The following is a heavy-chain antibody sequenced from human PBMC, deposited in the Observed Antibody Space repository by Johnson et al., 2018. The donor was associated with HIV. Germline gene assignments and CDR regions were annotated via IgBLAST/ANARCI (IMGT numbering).Heavy chain of an antibody. D-gene: IGHD2-15*01. CDR1: GFTFSSYG. V-gene: IGHV3-21*01. Sequence: EMQLVESGGGVVQPGRSLRLSCAASGFTFSSYGMHWVRQAPGKGLEWVSSIPASGTDTYYADSVKGRFTTSRDNAKNSLYLPMNSLRAEDTAVYYCARSKDCSVGTCPDAFDIWGQGTLVMVSS. CDR3: ARSKDCSVGTCPDAFDI. J-gene: IGHJ3*02. CDR2: IPASGTDT.